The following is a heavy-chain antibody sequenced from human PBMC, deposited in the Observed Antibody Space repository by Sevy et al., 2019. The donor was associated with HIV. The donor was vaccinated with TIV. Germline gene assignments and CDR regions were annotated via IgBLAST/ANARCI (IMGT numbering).Heavy chain of an antibody. J-gene: IGHJ3*01. CDR3: ARTHGVAMAYAFDF. Sequence: ASVKVSCKTSGYTLTTYGISWVRQAPGQGLEWMGWISPYNGYTKFGQKFQGRVTMTTDTSTNTAYMELRSLRSVDTAVYYWARTHGVAMAYAFDFWGPGTMVTVSS. V-gene: IGHV1-18*01. D-gene: IGHD5-18*01. CDR1: GYTLTTYG. CDR2: ISPYNGYT.